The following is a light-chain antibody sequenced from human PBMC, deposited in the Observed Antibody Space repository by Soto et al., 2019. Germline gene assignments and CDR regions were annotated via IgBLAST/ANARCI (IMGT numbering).Light chain of an antibody. CDR2: GAS. J-gene: IGKJ1*01. V-gene: IGKV3-20*01. CDR3: QQYGGSPRT. Sequence: IVLTQSPATLSLSPGERATLSCRASQTVSSYLSWYQHKPGQAPKLLIYGASKRATGIPARFSGSGSGTDFTLTISRLEPEDFAVYHCQQYGGSPRTFGQGTKVERK. CDR1: QTVSSY.